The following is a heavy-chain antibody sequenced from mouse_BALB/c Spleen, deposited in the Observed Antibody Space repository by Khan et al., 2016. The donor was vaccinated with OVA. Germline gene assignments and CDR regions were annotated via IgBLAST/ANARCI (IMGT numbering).Heavy chain of an antibody. V-gene: IGHV2-6-1*01. CDR1: GFSLTSFG. CDR2: IWSDGST. D-gene: IGHD1-2*01. J-gene: IGHJ2*01. CDR3: ARGYYGYVPYFDY. Sequence: QVQLKESGPGLVAPSHSLSITCTISGFSLTSFGVHWVRQPPGQGLEWLVVIWSDGSTTYNSALKSRLSISKDNSKSQVFLKMNGLQTDDTAMYYWARGYYGYVPYFDYWGQGTTLTVSS.